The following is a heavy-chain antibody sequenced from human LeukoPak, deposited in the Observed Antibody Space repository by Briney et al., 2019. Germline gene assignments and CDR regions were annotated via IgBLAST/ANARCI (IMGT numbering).Heavy chain of an antibody. J-gene: IGHJ5*02. V-gene: IGHV4-31*03. CDR1: GGSISSGGYY. CDR3: AIWYYYDSSGYFGFDP. D-gene: IGHD3-22*01. CDR2: IYYSGST. Sequence: PSETLSLTCTVSGGSISSGGYYWSWIRQHPGKGLEWIGYIYYSGSTYYNPSLKSRVTISVDTSKNQFSLKLSSVTAADTAVYYCAIWYYYDSSGYFGFDPWGQGTLVTVSS.